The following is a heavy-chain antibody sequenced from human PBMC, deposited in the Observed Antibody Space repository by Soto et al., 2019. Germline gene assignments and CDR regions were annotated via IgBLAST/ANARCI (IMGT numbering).Heavy chain of an antibody. CDR1: GFSFVDFG. Sequence: GESLKISSAASGFSFVDFGTSWVRKVPGKRMKWVAGINWNGRTKDYVDSVKGRFTISRDTAKSSVYLQMNSLRAEDTALYFCARASPRGRYFDWLIFPLGHWGQGTLVTVSS. J-gene: IGHJ4*02. CDR2: INWNGRTK. D-gene: IGHD3-9*01. CDR3: ARASPRGRYFDWLIFPLGH. V-gene: IGHV3-20*03.